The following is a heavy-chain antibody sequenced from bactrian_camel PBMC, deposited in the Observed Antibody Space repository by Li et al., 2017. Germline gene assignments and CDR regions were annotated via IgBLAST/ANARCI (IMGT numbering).Heavy chain of an antibody. V-gene: IGHV3S40*01. CDR1: LNPGDTYC. Sequence: DVQLVESGGGSVQTGGSLRLSCAASLNPGDTYCLGWFRQAPGKGPEWVSAINSGGGSTYYADSVKGRFTISRDNAKNTVYLQMDSLKSEDTALYYCATSGMDWVLGFAHWGQGTQVTVS. CDR2: INSGGGST. CDR3: ATSGMDWVLGFAH. J-gene: IGHJ4*01. D-gene: IGHD1*01.